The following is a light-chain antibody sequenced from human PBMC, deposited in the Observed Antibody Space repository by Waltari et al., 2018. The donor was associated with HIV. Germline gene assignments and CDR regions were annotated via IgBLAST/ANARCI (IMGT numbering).Light chain of an antibody. CDR3: TSYTSGATWV. V-gene: IGLV2-14*02. J-gene: IGLJ3*02. CDR2: DVN. CDR1: SSDVGNYNY. Sequence: QSALTQPASVSGSPGQSITISCTGTSSDVGNYNYVSWFQHHPDTAPKLIIFDVNKRPSGISSRFSGPKSGKTASLIISGLQPEDEADYFCTSYTSGATWVFGGGTRVTVL.